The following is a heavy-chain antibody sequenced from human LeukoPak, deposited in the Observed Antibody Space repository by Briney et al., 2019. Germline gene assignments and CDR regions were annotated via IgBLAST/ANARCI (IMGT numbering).Heavy chain of an antibody. CDR3: ARAPPAVSLNWFDP. V-gene: IGHV4-39*07. Sequence: SETLSLTCTVSGGSISSSSYYWGWIRQPPGKGLEWIGSIYYSGSTYYNPSLKSRVTISVDTSKNQFSLKLSSVTAADTAVYYCARAPPAVSLNWFDPWGQGALVTVSS. CDR1: GGSISSSSYY. J-gene: IGHJ5*02. CDR2: IYYSGST. D-gene: IGHD4-11*01.